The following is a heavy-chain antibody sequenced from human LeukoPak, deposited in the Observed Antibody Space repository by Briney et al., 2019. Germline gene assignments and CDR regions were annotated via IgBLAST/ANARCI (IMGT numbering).Heavy chain of an antibody. CDR1: GGSISSGGYY. D-gene: IGHD5-18*01. Sequence: PSETLSLTCTVSGGSISSGGYYWSWIRQPPGKGLEWIGYIYHSGSTYYNPSLKSRVTISVDRSKNQFSLRLNSVTAADTAVYYCARSQTDTADFDIWGQGTMVTVSS. CDR2: IYHSGST. V-gene: IGHV4-30-2*01. J-gene: IGHJ3*02. CDR3: ARSQTDTADFDI.